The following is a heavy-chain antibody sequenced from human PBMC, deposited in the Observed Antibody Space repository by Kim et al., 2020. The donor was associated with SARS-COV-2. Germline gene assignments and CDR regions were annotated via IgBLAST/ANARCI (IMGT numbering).Heavy chain of an antibody. CDR3: ARGRAATMSDF. V-gene: IGHV3-53*04. D-gene: IGHD5-12*01. Sequence: SRYYTDSVKGRFTISRQNSRNMVFLQMNNMRPDDTAVYYCARGRAATMSDFWGQGTLVSVSS. J-gene: IGHJ4*02. CDR2: SR.